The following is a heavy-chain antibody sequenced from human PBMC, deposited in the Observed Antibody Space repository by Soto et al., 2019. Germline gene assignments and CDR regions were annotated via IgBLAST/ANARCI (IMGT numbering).Heavy chain of an antibody. D-gene: IGHD2-15*01. CDR3: ARDRCSGGSCYQSYNWFDP. V-gene: IGHV4-30-2*01. J-gene: IGHJ5*02. CDR1: GGYISSGGYS. Sequence: SETLSLTCAVSGGYISSGGYSWSWIRQPPGKGLEWIGYIYHSGSTYYNPSLKSRVTISVDRSKNQFSLKLSSVTAADTAVYYCARDRCSGGSCYQSYNWFDPWGQGTLVTVSS. CDR2: IYHSGST.